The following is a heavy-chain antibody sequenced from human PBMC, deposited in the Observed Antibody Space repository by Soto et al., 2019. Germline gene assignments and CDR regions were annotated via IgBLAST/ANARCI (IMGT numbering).Heavy chain of an antibody. CDR3: ASGDEAPYYYYYGMDV. J-gene: IGHJ6*02. Sequence: QVQLVQSGAEVKKPGSSVKVSCKASGGTFSSYAISWVRQAPGQGLEWMGGIIPIFGTANYAQKFQGIVMITADESTSTADMELSSLGSEDTAVYYCASGDEAPYYYYYGMDVWGQGTTVAVSS. CDR2: IIPIFGTA. CDR1: GGTFSSYA. V-gene: IGHV1-69*01.